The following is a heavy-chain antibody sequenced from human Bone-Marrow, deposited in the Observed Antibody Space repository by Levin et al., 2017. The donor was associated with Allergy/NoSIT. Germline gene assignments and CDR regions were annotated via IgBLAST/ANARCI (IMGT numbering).Heavy chain of an antibody. CDR1: GFSVSSKS. CDR2: KDIIGTT. J-gene: IGHJ2*01. V-gene: IGHV3-53*01. Sequence: PGGSLRLSCAAFGFSVSSKSMSWVRHTPGRGLEWVSTKDIIGTTFYADSVRGRFTIARDTSTNMVYLQMNNLRPEDTAVYYCARSPATRNWYFDLWGRGTLVTVSS. D-gene: IGHD1-1*01. CDR3: ARSPATRNWYFDL.